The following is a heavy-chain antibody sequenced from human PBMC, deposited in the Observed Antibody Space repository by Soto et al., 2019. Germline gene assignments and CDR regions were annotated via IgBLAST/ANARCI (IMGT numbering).Heavy chain of an antibody. J-gene: IGHJ6*02. CDR1: GFTFSSYS. CDR3: AKGQKDDYYYYGMDV. V-gene: IGHV3-48*02. Sequence: EVQLVESGGGLVQPGGSLRLSCAASGFTFSSYSMNWVRQAPGKGLEWVSYISSSSSTIYYADSVKGRFTISRDNAKNSLYLQMNSLRDEDTAVYYCAKGQKDDYYYYGMDVWGQGTTVTVSS. CDR2: ISSSSSTI.